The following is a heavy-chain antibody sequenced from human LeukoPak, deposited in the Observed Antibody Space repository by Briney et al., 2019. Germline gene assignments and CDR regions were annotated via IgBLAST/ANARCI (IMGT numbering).Heavy chain of an antibody. Sequence: SGRSLRLSCAASGFTFSTYGMHWVRQAPGKGLEWVAVISSDGSNKCYADSVKGRFTISRDNSKNTLYLQMNSLRAEDTAVYYCAKRGYSYSFDYWGQGTLVTVSS. D-gene: IGHD5-18*01. V-gene: IGHV3-30*18. CDR2: ISSDGSNK. CDR3: AKRGYSYSFDY. J-gene: IGHJ4*02. CDR1: GFTFSTYG.